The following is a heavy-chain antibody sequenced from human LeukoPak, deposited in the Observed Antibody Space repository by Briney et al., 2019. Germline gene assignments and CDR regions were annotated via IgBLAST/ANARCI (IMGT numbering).Heavy chain of an antibody. Sequence: SETLSLTCTVSGGSISGYYWSWIRQPAGKGLEWIGRLYTSGSTNYSPSLKRRVTMSVDTSKSKFALKLRSVTAADTAVYYCARGPTYGSGSFIDYWGQGTLVTVSS. V-gene: IGHV4-4*07. CDR2: LYTSGST. CDR1: GGSISGYY. CDR3: ARGPTYGSGSFIDY. D-gene: IGHD3-10*01. J-gene: IGHJ4*02.